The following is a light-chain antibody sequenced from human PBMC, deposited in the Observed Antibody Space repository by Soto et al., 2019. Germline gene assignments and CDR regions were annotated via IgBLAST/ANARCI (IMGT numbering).Light chain of an antibody. Sequence: EIVMTQSPATLSVSAGQRVTLSCRASQSVNTNLAWYQHRPGQAPRLLIYGASTGATGIPARFSGTGSGTVFTLTISSLQSEDFAVYYCQQYNSWTWTFGQGTKVEIK. CDR2: GAS. V-gene: IGKV3D-15*01. J-gene: IGKJ1*01. CDR1: QSVNTN. CDR3: QQYNSWTWT.